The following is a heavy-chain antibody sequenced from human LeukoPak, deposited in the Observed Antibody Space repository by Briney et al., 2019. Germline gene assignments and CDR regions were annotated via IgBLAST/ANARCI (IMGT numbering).Heavy chain of an antibody. V-gene: IGHV1-46*01. CDR3: ARGRYYYDSSGYYFEY. J-gene: IGHJ4*02. D-gene: IGHD3-22*01. CDR1: GYTFTTYY. Sequence: ASVKVSCKASGYTFTTYYMHWVRQAPGQGLEWMGIIDPSGGSTSYAQKFQGRVTMTRDTSISTAYMELSRLRSDDTAVYYCARGRYYYDSSGYYFEYWGQGTLVTVSS. CDR2: IDPSGGST.